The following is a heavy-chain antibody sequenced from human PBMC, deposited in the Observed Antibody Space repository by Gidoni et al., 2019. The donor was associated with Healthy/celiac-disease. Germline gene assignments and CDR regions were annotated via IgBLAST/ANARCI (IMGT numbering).Heavy chain of an antibody. CDR3: ARHAGDITMIVVVNNPYYFDY. D-gene: IGHD3-22*01. Sequence: EVQLVQSGAEVKKPGESLRISCKGSGYRFTSYWTSWVRQMPGKGLEWMGRIDPSDSYTNYSPSFQGHVTISADKSISTAYLQWSSLKASDTAMYYCARHAGDITMIVVVNNPYYFDYWGQGTLVTVSS. CDR2: IDPSDSYT. CDR1: GYRFTSYW. J-gene: IGHJ4*02. V-gene: IGHV5-10-1*03.